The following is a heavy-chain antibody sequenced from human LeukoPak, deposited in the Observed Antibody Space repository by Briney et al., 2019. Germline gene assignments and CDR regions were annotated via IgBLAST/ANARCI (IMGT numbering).Heavy chain of an antibody. J-gene: IGHJ4*02. V-gene: IGHV3-23*01. CDR1: GFPFETNA. D-gene: IGHD5-18*01. Sequence: GGSLRLSCATSGFPFETNAMSWVRQAPGKGLEWVATIGNTETFYADSVTGRFTISRDNSKNTVNLRMNRLRVEDTAIYYCAKDWIQFNRVFDCFDSWGQGTLVTVSS. CDR3: AKDWIQFNRVFDCFDS. CDR2: IGNTET.